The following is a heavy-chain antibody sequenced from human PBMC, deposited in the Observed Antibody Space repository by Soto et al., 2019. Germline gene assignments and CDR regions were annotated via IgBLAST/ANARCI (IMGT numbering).Heavy chain of an antibody. CDR3: ARDADYGGSRGGMDV. D-gene: IGHD4-17*01. Sequence: VRLEESGPGLVKPSETLSLICSVSGGSVNNANYFWNWIRHHPENGLEWIGYIYYSGSTRYNPSFKTRATLSIDTSKNQFSLRLSSVTVADTGVYFCARDADYGGSRGGMDVWGRGTTVTVSS. J-gene: IGHJ6*02. CDR2: IYYSGST. CDR1: GGSVNNANYF. V-gene: IGHV4-31*03.